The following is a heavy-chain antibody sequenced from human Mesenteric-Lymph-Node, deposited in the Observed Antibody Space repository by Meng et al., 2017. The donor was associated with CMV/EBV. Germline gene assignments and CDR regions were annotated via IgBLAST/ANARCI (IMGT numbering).Heavy chain of an antibody. CDR1: GFTFSSYA. D-gene: IGHD6-13*01. J-gene: IGHJ4*02. V-gene: IGHV3-23*01. CDR3: ARGSSSWYVGNFDF. Sequence: GGSLRLSCAASGFTFSSYAVSWVRHAPGKGLEWVSAIGGSGGSTHYADSVKGRFTISRDNSKNTMFLQINSPRAEDTAVYYCARGSSSWYVGNFDFWGQGTLVTVSS. CDR2: IGGSGGST.